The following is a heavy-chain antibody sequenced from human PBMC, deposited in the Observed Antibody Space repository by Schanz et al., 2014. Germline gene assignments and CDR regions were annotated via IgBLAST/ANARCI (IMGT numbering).Heavy chain of an antibody. CDR3: AREYSSYGTVYF. CDR2: IWFDGTNK. D-gene: IGHD5-12*01. Sequence: QVQLVESGGGVVQPGRSLRLSCSASGFTLSSYGMHWVRQAPGKGLEWLAVIWFDGTNKYNADSVQGRFTISRDNSKNTVNLQMNSLRVEDTALYYCAREYSSYGTVYFWGQGTLVTVSS. J-gene: IGHJ4*02. V-gene: IGHV3-33*01. CDR1: GFTLSSYG.